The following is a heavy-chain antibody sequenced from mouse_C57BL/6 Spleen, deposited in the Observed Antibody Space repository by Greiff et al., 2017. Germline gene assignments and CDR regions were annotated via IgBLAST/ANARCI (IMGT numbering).Heavy chain of an antibody. D-gene: IGHD1-3*01. CDR3: ANICKDYAMDY. CDR1: GYAFSSSW. V-gene: IGHV1-82*01. J-gene: IGHJ4*01. Sequence: QIQLQQSGPELVKPGASVKISCKASGYAFSSSWMHWVKQRPGKGLEWIGRIYPGDGDTNYNGKFKGKATLTADKSSRTAYMQLSSLTSEDCAIYFCANICKDYAMDYWGQGTSVTVSS. CDR2: IYPGDGDT.